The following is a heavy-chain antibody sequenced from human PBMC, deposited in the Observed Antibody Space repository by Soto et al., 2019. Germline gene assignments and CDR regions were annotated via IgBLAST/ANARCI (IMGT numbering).Heavy chain of an antibody. D-gene: IGHD2-15*01. J-gene: IGHJ3*02. CDR1: GSSLSELS. CDR3: AILFQCSGGSCSSHGAFDN. CDR2: VDPEDGQK. Sequence: VSVKVSCKASGSSLSELSIHWVRQGPGKGLEWMGGVDPEDGQKVYAQQLEGRVTLTEDTSSDTAYMELSSLISDDTAVYYCAILFQCSGGSCSSHGAFDNWGQGTRVTVSS. V-gene: IGHV1-24*01.